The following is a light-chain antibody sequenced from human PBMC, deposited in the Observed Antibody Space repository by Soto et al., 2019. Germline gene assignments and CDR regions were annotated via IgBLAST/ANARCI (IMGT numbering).Light chain of an antibody. CDR1: SSDVGVYDY. Sequence: QSVLTQPRSVSGSPGQSVTISCTGTSSDVGVYDYVSWYQQRPGKAPKLMIYEVRYRPSGVSNRFSGSKSGNTASLTISGLQAEDEAVYYCCSYTRTSNHYFFGRGTKVTVL. CDR2: EVR. V-gene: IGLV2-14*01. J-gene: IGLJ1*01. CDR3: CSYTRTSNHYF.